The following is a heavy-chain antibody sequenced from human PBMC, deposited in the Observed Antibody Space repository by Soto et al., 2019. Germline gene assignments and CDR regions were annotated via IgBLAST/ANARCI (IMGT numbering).Heavy chain of an antibody. CDR1: GYTFTSYD. CDR3: ARDSSDWYPEGYFDL. J-gene: IGHJ2*01. V-gene: IGHV1-8*01. CDR2: MNPNSGNT. Sequence: QVQLVQSGAEVKKPGASVKVSCKASGYTFTSYDINWVRQATGQGLEWMGWMNPNSGNTGYAQKFQGRVTMTRNTSXXTAYMELSSLRSECTAVYYCARDSSDWYPEGYFDLWGRGTLVTVSS. D-gene: IGHD6-19*01.